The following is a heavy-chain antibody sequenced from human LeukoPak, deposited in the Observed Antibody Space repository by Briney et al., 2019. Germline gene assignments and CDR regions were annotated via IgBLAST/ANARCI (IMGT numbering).Heavy chain of an antibody. J-gene: IGHJ5*02. D-gene: IGHD3-10*01. V-gene: IGHV4-30-4*07. Sequence: SETLSLTCAVSGGSIGSGGYSWSWIRQPPGKGLEWIGSLYSNGSTSNDSSLRSRLTISEDTQNQFSLKLSSLTAADTAVYYCARAEYYYGSGSYDLWGQGTLVTVSS. CDR2: LYSNGST. CDR3: ARAEYYYGSGSYDL. CDR1: GGSIGSGGYS.